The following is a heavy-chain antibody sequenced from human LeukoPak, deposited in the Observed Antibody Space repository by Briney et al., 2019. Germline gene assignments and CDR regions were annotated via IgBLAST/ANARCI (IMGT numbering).Heavy chain of an antibody. CDR3: ATDLLPDCGGDCYPLY. V-gene: IGHV1-24*01. D-gene: IGHD2-21*02. CDR2: FDPEDDET. CDR1: GYTLTELS. Sequence: GASVKVSCKVSGYTLTELSMHWVRQAPGKGLEWMGGFDPEDDETIYAQKFQGRVTMTEDTSTDTAYMELSSLRPEDTAVYYCATDLLPDCGGDCYPLYWGQGTLVTVSS. J-gene: IGHJ4*02.